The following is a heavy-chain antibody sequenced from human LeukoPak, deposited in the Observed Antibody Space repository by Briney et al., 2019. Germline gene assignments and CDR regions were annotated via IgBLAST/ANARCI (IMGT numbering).Heavy chain of an antibody. CDR3: AKGSTVTPDAFDI. V-gene: IGHV3-9*03. CDR2: ISWNSGSI. D-gene: IGHD4-17*01. Sequence: PGRSLRLSCAASGFTFDDYAMHWVRQAPGKCLEWVSGISWNSGSIGYADSVKGRFTISRDNAKNSLYLQMNSLRAEDMALYYCAKGSTVTPDAFDIWGQGTMVTVSS. CDR1: GFTFDDYA. J-gene: IGHJ3*02.